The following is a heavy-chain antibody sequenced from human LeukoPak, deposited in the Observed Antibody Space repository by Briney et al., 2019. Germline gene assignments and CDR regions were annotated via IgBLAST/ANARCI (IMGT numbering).Heavy chain of an antibody. Sequence: GGSLRLSCAASGFTFSSYWMHWVRQAPGKGLVWVSRINSDGSSTSYADSVKGRFTISRDNAKNTLYLQTNSLRAEDTAVYYCVGIVVVVAASNVFTWGQGTLVTVSS. J-gene: IGHJ5*02. CDR3: VGIVVVVAASNVFT. V-gene: IGHV3-74*01. CDR1: GFTFSSYW. D-gene: IGHD2-15*01. CDR2: INSDGSST.